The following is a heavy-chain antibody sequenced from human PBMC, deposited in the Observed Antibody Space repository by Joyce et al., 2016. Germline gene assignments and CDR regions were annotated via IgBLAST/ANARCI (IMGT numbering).Heavy chain of an antibody. Sequence: EMQLVESGGGLVQPGGSLRLSCAASGFTFIRNYWVACIKRDGSEKYYVDSVRGRFTISSDSAKTSIYLQRSSLRAEDTAVYYCASLDSGAFSSHFGMAVWGQGTTVTVSS. CDR1: GFTFIRN. CDR3: ASLDSGAFSSHFGMAV. J-gene: IGHJ6*02. V-gene: IGHV3-7*03. D-gene: IGHD2-15*01. CDR2: IKRDGSEK.